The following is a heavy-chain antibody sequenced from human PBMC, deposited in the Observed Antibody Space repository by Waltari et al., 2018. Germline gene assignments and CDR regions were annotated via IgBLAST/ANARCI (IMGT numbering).Heavy chain of an antibody. CDR1: GFTFSSYA. CDR2: IRGSGGRT. Sequence: EVQLLESGGGLVQPGGSLRLSCAASGFTFSSYAMSWVRQAPGKGLEWVSGIRGSGGRTYYADSVKGRFTISRDNSKNTLYLQMNSLRAEDTAVYYCAQDGLWGSGLLPADYWGQGTLVTVSS. J-gene: IGHJ4*02. V-gene: IGHV3-23*01. D-gene: IGHD6-19*01. CDR3: AQDGLWGSGLLPADY.